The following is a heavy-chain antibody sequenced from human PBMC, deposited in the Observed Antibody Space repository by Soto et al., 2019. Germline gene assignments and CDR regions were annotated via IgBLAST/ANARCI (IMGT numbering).Heavy chain of an antibody. V-gene: IGHV3-23*01. D-gene: IGHD1-26*01. J-gene: IGHJ4*02. CDR3: AKDARRTGLLGQWVG. Sequence: EEQLLESGGGLIQPGGSLRLSCAASGFAFYNYATAWVRQAPGKGLEWVSGISDSGISIYYTDSVKGRFTISRDNSKNTLFLQMDSLRGEDTALYYCAKDARRTGLLGQWVGWGQGTLVTVSS. CDR1: GFAFYNYA. CDR2: ISDSGISI.